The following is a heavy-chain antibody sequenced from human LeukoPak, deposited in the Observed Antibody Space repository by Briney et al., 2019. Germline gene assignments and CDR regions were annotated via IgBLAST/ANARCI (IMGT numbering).Heavy chain of an antibody. Sequence: GGSLRLSCAASGFTLSSYAMSWVRQGPGKGLEWVSAISVSGNTYHADSVKGRFPISRDSSKNTLYLQMNSLRAEDAAVYYCAKAGYSYGYGSDYWGQGTLVTVSS. J-gene: IGHJ4*02. D-gene: IGHD5-18*01. CDR3: AKAGYSYGYGSDY. CDR1: GFTLSSYA. V-gene: IGHV3-23*01. CDR2: ISVSGNT.